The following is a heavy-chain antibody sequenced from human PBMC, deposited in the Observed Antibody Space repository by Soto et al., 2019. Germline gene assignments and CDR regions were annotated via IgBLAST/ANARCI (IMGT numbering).Heavy chain of an antibody. D-gene: IGHD3-3*01. Sequence: EVQLLESGGGLVQPGGSLRLSCAASGFTFSSYAMSWVRQAPGKGLEWVSAISGSGGSTYYADSVKGRFTISRDNSKNTLYLQLNSLRAEDPDIYYCAKPGGEFWSGLGSDPFDIWGQGTMVTVSS. V-gene: IGHV3-23*01. J-gene: IGHJ3*02. CDR1: GFTFSSYA. CDR3: AKPGGEFWSGLGSDPFDI. CDR2: ISGSGGST.